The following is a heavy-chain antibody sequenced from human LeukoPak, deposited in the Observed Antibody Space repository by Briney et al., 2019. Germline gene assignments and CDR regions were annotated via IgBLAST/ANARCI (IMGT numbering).Heavy chain of an antibody. V-gene: IGHV4-59*01. J-gene: IGHJ3*02. CDR2: IFYSGST. D-gene: IGHD3-22*01. CDR3: ARGGLDSSGYWAAFDI. CDR1: GGSISSYY. Sequence: PSETLSLTCTVSGGSISSYYWSWIRQPPGKGLEWIGYIFYSGSTNYNPSLKSRVTISVDTSKNQFSLKLSSVTAADTAVYYCARGGLDSSGYWAAFDIWGQGTMVTVSS.